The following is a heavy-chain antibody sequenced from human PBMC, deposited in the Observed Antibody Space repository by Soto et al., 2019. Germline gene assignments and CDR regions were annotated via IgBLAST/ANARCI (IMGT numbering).Heavy chain of an antibody. D-gene: IGHD6-19*01. CDR3: ARDDIPGRAVAIYGMDV. J-gene: IGHJ6*02. CDR1: GFTFSNYG. Sequence: GGSLRLSCAASGFTFSNYGMHWVRQAPGKGLEWVAVIWYDGSNEDYADSVKGRFTISRDNSKNTLYLQMNSLRAEDTAVYYCARDDIPGRAVAIYGMDVWGQGTTVTVS. CDR2: IWYDGSNE. V-gene: IGHV3-33*01.